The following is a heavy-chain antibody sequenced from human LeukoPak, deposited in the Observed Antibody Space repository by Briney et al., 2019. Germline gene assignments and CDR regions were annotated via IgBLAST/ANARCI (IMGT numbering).Heavy chain of an antibody. D-gene: IGHD5-24*01. CDR3: ARGRRDGHNWFDP. CDR2: INPNSGGT. Sequence: ASVTVSYKASGYTFTGYYMHWVRQAPGQGLEWMGWINPNSGGTNYAQKFQGRVTMTRDTSISTAYMELSRLRSDDTAVYYCARGRRDGHNWFDPWGQGTLVTVSS. CDR1: GYTFTGYY. J-gene: IGHJ5*02. V-gene: IGHV1-2*02.